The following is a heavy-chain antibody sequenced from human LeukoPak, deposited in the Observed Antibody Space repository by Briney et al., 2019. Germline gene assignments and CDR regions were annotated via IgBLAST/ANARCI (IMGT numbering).Heavy chain of an antibody. J-gene: IGHJ4*02. D-gene: IGHD3-22*01. CDR2: IRYDGRNK. CDR3: ASGPVYYYDSSGYLGN. CDR1: GFTFSSYG. V-gene: IGHV3-30*02. Sequence: GSLRLSCAASGFTFSSYGMHWVRQAPGKGLDWVAFIRYDGRNKYYADSVKGRFTISRDNSKNTLYLQMNSLRAEDTAVYYCASGPVYYYDSSGYLGNWGQGTLVTVSS.